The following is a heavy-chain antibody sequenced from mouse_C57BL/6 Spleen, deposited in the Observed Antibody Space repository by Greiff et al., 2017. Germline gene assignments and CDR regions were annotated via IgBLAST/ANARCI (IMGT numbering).Heavy chain of an antibody. CDR3: ARGGSTMIREYYFDY. D-gene: IGHD2-4*01. J-gene: IGHJ2*01. CDR2: IYPGSGST. V-gene: IGHV1-55*01. Sequence: QVQLQQPGAELVKPGASVTMSCKASGYTFTSYWITWVKQRPGQGLEWIGGIYPGSGSTNYNEKFKSKATLTVDTSSSTAYMQLSSLTSEDSAVYYCARGGSTMIREYYFDYWGQGTTLTVSS. CDR1: GYTFTSYW.